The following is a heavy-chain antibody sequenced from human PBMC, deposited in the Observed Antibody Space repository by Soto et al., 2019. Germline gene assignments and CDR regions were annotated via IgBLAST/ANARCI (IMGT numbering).Heavy chain of an antibody. CDR1: GGSISSSSYY. CDR2: IYYSGST. J-gene: IGHJ4*02. CDR3: ATKPTVTKVFDY. V-gene: IGHV4-39*01. D-gene: IGHD4-17*01. Sequence: QLQLQESGPGLVKPSETLSLTCTVSGGSISSSSYYWGWIRQPPGKGLEWIGSIYYSGSTYYNPSLKSRVTISVDTSKNQFSLKLSSVTAADTAVYYCATKPTVTKVFDYWGQGTLVTVSS.